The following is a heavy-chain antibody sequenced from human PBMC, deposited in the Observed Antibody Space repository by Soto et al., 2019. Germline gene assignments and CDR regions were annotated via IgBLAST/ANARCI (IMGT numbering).Heavy chain of an antibody. D-gene: IGHD6-6*01. CDR3: AGVEDSSSAEVGAFDI. CDR1: GGSISGYY. J-gene: IGHJ3*02. Sequence: SETLSLTCTVSGGSISGYYWSWIRQPPGKGLEWIGYIYYSGSTNYNPSRKSRVTISVDTSKNQFSLKLSSVTAADTAVYYCAGVEDSSSAEVGAFDIWGQGTMVTVSS. CDR2: IYYSGST. V-gene: IGHV4-59*01.